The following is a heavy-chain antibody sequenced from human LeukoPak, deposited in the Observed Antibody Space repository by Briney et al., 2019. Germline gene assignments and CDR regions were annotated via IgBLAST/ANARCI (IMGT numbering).Heavy chain of an antibody. CDR2: IIPIFGTA. CDR1: GGTFSSYA. Sequence: SVKVSCKASGGTFSSYAISWVRQAPGQGLEWMGGIIPIFGTANYAQKFQGRVTITADESTSTAYMELGSLRSEDTAVYYCASHRTGKYYWYFDLWGRGTLVTVSS. CDR3: ASHRTGKYYWYFDL. J-gene: IGHJ2*01. D-gene: IGHD1-1*01. V-gene: IGHV1-69*13.